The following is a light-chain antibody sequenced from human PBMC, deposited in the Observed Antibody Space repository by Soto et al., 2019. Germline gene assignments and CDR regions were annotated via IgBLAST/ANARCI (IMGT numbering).Light chain of an antibody. CDR3: QKYDSLPYT. Sequence: DIQMTQSPSSLSASVGDRVTITCQASQGVSNHLNWYQQKPGKAPKLLIYDASNLETGVPSRFSGSGSGTDFTFTIISLQPEDVATYVCQKYDSLPYTFGQGTELEHK. J-gene: IGKJ2*01. V-gene: IGKV1-33*01. CDR2: DAS. CDR1: QGVSNH.